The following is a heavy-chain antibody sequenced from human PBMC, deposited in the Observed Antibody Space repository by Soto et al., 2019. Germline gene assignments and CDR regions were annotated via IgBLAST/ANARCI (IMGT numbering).Heavy chain of an antibody. V-gene: IGHV1-69*13. D-gene: IGHD6-13*01. CDR1: GGTFSSYA. CDR3: ARAGSSWYWDFDY. Sequence: SVKVSCKASGGTFSSYAISWVRQAPGQGLEWMGGIIPIFGTANYAQKFQGRVTITADESTSTAYMELSSLRSEDTAVYYCARAGSSWYWDFDYWGQGTLVTVSS. CDR2: IIPIFGTA. J-gene: IGHJ4*02.